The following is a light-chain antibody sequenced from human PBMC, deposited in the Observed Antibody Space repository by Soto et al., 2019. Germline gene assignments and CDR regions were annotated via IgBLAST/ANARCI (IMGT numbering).Light chain of an antibody. CDR2: DAS. V-gene: IGKV3-11*01. CDR1: QSVSSY. J-gene: IGKJ3*01. Sequence: EIVLTQSPATLSLSPGARATLSCRASQSVSSYLAGYQQKPGQAPRLLIYDASNRATGIPARFSGSGSGTDFTLTISSLDPEDFAVYYCQQRSNWPCTFGPGTKVDIK. CDR3: QQRSNWPCT.